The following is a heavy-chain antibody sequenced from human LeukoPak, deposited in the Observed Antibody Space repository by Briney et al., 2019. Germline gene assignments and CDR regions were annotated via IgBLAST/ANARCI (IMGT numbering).Heavy chain of an antibody. Sequence: GESLQISCKGSAYSFTSYWISWVRQMPGKGLEWMGRIDPSDSYTNYSPSFQGRVTISADKSISTAYLQWASLKASDTAMYYCARVSDYYDSSGYFGWFDPWGQGTLVTVSS. CDR3: ARVSDYYDSSGYFGWFDP. V-gene: IGHV5-10-1*01. CDR2: IDPSDSYT. CDR1: AYSFTSYW. J-gene: IGHJ5*02. D-gene: IGHD3-22*01.